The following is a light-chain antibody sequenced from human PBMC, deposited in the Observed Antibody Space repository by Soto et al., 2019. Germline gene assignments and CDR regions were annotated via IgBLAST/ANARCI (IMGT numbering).Light chain of an antibody. V-gene: IGKV1-5*03. CDR3: QQYNTYPWT. Sequence: DIQMTQSPSTLSAFVGDRVTITCRASQSISSSLTWYQQKPGKAPKLLIYKASSLESGVPSRFGGSGSGTEFTLTINSLQPDDFATYYCQQYNTYPWTFGQGTRWISN. CDR2: KAS. J-gene: IGKJ1*01. CDR1: QSISSS.